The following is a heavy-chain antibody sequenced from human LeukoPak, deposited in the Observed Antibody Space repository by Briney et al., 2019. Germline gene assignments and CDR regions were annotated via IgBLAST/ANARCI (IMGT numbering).Heavy chain of an antibody. J-gene: IGHJ4*02. V-gene: IGHV3-30*02. Sequence: GGSLRLSCAASGFTFSSYGMHWVRQAPGRGLEWVAFIRYDGSNKYYADSVKGRFTISRDNSKNTLYLQMNSLRAEDTAVYYCAKEKSYYYDSSGYIPYYFDYWGQGTLVTVSS. CDR1: GFTFSSYG. CDR3: AKEKSYYYDSSGYIPYYFDY. D-gene: IGHD3-22*01. CDR2: IRYDGSNK.